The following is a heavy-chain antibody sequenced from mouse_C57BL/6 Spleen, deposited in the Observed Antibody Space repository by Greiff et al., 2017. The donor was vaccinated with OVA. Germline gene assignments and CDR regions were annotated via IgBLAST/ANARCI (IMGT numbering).Heavy chain of an antibody. D-gene: IGHD1-1*01. CDR3: AREDYGRSGYAMDY. V-gene: IGHV3-6*01. CDR1: GYSITSGYY. Sequence: EVKLMESGPGLVKPSQSLSLTCSVTGYSITSGYYWNWIRQFPGNKLEWMGYISYDGSNNYNPSLKNRISITRDTSKNQFFLKLNSVTTEDTATYYCAREDYGRSGYAMDYWGQGTSVTVSS. CDR2: ISYDGSN. J-gene: IGHJ4*01.